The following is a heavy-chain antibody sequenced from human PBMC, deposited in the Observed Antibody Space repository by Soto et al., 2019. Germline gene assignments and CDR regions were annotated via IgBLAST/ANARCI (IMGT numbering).Heavy chain of an antibody. CDR3: AKVNSSGWYWDAFDI. J-gene: IGHJ3*02. D-gene: IGHD6-19*01. CDR1: GFSFSSYA. Sequence: EVPLLESGGGLVQPGGSLRLSCAASGFSFSSYAMSWVRQAPGKGLEWVSVISGSGGSTYYADSVKGRFTISRDNSKNTLYLQMNSLRAEDTAVYYCAKVNSSGWYWDAFDIWGQGTMVTVSS. V-gene: IGHV3-23*01. CDR2: ISGSGGST.